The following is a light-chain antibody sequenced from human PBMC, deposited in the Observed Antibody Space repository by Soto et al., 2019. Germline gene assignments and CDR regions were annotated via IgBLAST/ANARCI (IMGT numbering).Light chain of an antibody. V-gene: IGKV3-20*01. J-gene: IGKJ1*01. CDR2: GAS. CDR3: QQYGSAYPST. CDR1: QSIRRNY. Sequence: IVLTPAPGPLSCFPGEKSTLSFRSIQSIRRNYLVWYQQKPGQAPRLLIHGASSRAPGIPDRFSGSGSGTDFTLTIRRREPEDFAVYYCQQYGSAYPSTFGQGTKVDIK.